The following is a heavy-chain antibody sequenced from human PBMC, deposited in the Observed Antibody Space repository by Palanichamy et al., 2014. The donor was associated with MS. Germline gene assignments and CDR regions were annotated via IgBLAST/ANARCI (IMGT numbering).Heavy chain of an antibody. J-gene: IGHJ4*02. Sequence: QVQLVESGGGVVQPGRSLRLSCAASGFTFSSYGMHWVRQGPGKGLEWVAVISYEGSNKNYAGSVKGRFTISRDSSKNMLYLQMNNLGAEDTAVYYCGKPPSYDWNYVDDWGQGTLVTVSS. CDR1: GFTFSSYG. CDR2: ISYEGSNK. V-gene: IGHV3-30*18. CDR3: GKPPSYDWNYVDD. D-gene: IGHD1-20*01.